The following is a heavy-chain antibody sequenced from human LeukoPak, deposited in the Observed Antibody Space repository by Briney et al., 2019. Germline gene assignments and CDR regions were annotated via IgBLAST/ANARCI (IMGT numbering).Heavy chain of an antibody. J-gene: IGHJ6*03. CDR1: GFTFSSYS. CDR3: AKGSGSGMYYYYMDV. V-gene: IGHV3-21*04. Sequence: GGSLRLSCAASGFTFSSYSMNWVRQAPGKGLEWVSSISTSSSYIYYADSVKGRFTISRDNAKKSLYLQMNSLRAEDMALYYCAKGSGSGMYYYYMDVWGKGTTVTVSS. CDR2: ISTSSSYI. D-gene: IGHD3-10*01.